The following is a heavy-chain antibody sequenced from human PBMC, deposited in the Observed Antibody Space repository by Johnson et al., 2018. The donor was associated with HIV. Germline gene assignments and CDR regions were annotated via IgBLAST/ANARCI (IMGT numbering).Heavy chain of an antibody. CDR3: AKWWTTVITYDAFDI. D-gene: IGHD4-23*01. CDR2: IKSKTDGGTT. V-gene: IGHV3-15*01. CDR1: GFTFSASG. Sequence: VQLVESGGGLVQPGGSLKLSCAASGFTFSASGMHWVRQASGKGLEWVGRIKSKTDGGTTDYAAPVKGRFTISRDDSKNTLYLQMNSLIAEDTAVYYCAKWWTTVITYDAFDIWGQGTMVTVSS. J-gene: IGHJ3*02.